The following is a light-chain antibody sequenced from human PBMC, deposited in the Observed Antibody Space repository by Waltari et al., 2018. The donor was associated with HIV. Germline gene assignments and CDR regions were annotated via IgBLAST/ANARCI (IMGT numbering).Light chain of an antibody. CDR3: LVWDSSSDHWV. Sequence: SYVLTQPPSVSVAPGKTARIPCGGTNIGRKREHWYQQKPGQAPVLVIYFDNDRPSGIPERFSGSNSGTTATLTVSRVEAGDEADYYCLVWDSSSDHWVFGGGTKLTVL. J-gene: IGLJ3*02. CDR1: NIGRKR. CDR2: FDN. V-gene: IGLV3-21*04.